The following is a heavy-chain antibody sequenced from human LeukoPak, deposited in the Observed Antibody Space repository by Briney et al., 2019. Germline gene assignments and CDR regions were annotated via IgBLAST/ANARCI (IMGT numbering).Heavy chain of an antibody. Sequence: GGSLRLSCAASGFTFSSYAMHWVRQAPGKGLEWVAVISYDGSNKYYADSVKGRFTISRDNSKNTLYLQMNSLRAEDTAVYYCARDVAAYFDYWGQGTLVTVS. CDR3: ARDVAAYFDY. J-gene: IGHJ4*02. CDR2: ISYDGSNK. CDR1: GFTFSSYA. D-gene: IGHD6-19*01. V-gene: IGHV3-30-3*01.